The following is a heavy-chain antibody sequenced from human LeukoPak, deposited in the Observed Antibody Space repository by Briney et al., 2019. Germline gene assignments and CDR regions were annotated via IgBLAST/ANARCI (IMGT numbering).Heavy chain of an antibody. Sequence: GGSLRLSCAASGFTFSNACMSWVRQAPGKGLEWVANIKQDGSEKYYVDSVKGRFTISRDNAKNSLYLQMNSLRAEDTAVYYCARPADYYDFWSGYAFDIWGQGTMVTVSS. J-gene: IGHJ3*02. CDR3: ARPADYYDFWSGYAFDI. CDR2: IKQDGSEK. D-gene: IGHD3-3*01. V-gene: IGHV3-7*01. CDR1: GFTFSNAC.